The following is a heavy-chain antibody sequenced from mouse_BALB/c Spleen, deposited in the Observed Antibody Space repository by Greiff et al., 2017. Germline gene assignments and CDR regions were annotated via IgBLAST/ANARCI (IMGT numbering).Heavy chain of an antibody. Sequence: EVKLVESGGGLVQPGGSLKLSCAASGFDFSRYWMSWVRQAPGKGLEWIGEINPDSSTINYTPSLKDKFIISRDNAKNTLYLQMSKVRSEDTALYYCARQYYGSLAYWGQGTLVTVSA. V-gene: IGHV4-1*02. CDR2: INPDSSTI. CDR3: ARQYYGSLAY. D-gene: IGHD1-1*01. J-gene: IGHJ3*01. CDR1: GFDFSRYW.